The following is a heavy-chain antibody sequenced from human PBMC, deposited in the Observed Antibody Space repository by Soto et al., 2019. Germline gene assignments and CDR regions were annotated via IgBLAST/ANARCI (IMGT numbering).Heavy chain of an antibody. CDR2: IIPILGIA. V-gene: IGHV1-69*04. Sequence: SVKVSCKASGGTFSSYTISWVRQAPGQGLEWMGRIIPILGIANYAQKFQGRVTITADKSTSTAYMELSSLRSEDTAVYYCAREITGNYFDYWGQGTLVTVSS. CDR3: AREITGNYFDY. J-gene: IGHJ4*02. CDR1: GGTFSSYT. D-gene: IGHD1-20*01.